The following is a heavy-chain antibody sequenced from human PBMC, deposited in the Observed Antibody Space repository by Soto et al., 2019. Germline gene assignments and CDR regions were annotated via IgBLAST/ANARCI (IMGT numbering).Heavy chain of an antibody. D-gene: IGHD3-10*01. CDR3: ARDGYGSGRFLSDYSGLDV. CDR2: IWYDGSNR. Sequence: GGSLRLSCAASGFIFSSYGMHWVRQAPGKGLEWVAVIWYDGSNRYYADSVKGRFTISRDNSKNTLYLQMNTLRAEDTAVYNCARDGYGSGRFLSDYSGLDVWGQGTTVTVSS. CDR1: GFIFSSYG. V-gene: IGHV3-33*01. J-gene: IGHJ6*02.